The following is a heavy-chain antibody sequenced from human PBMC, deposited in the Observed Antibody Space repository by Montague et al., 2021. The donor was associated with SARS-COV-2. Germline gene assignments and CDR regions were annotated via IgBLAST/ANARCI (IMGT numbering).Heavy chain of an antibody. V-gene: IGHV4-59*13. Sequence: SETLSLTCSVSGGSISSYYWSWIRQSPGKGLEWIGYIFHSGITNYNPSLKSRVTISVDMSKNQFSLRLTSVTAADSAVFYCARTEYNGNDCFDTWGQGTLVTVS. CDR3: ARTEYNGNDCFDT. CDR1: GGSISSYY. D-gene: IGHD1-20*01. CDR2: IFHSGIT. J-gene: IGHJ5*02.